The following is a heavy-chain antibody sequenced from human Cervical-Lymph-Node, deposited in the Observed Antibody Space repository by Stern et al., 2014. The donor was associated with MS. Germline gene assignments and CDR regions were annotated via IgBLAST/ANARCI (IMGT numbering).Heavy chain of an antibody. CDR1: GFSLSTSGMR. J-gene: IGHJ5*02. CDR2: IDWDNTE. Sequence: ESGPAMVKPTQTLTLTCTFSGFSLSTSGMRVSWIRQPPGRALEWLARIDWDNTEFYSPSLRTRFTISKDTSRNQVVLVMTNMDPTDTATYFCARSYNWSPFDPWGQGTLVTVSS. CDR3: ARSYNWSPFDP. V-gene: IGHV2-70*04. D-gene: IGHD1-1*01.